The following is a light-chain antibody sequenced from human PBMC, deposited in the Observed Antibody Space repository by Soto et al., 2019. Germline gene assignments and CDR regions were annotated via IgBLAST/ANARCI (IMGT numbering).Light chain of an antibody. J-gene: IGLJ1*01. CDR2: EVT. Sequence: QSALTQPASVSGSPGQSITISCTGTSGDIGSYNRVSWYQQHPGNAPKLIIYEVTDRPSGVSNRFSGSKSGNTASLTISGLQAEDEAEYYCSSYTNINTRACVFGTGTKLTVL. V-gene: IGLV2-14*01. CDR3: SSYTNINTRACV. CDR1: SGDIGSYNR.